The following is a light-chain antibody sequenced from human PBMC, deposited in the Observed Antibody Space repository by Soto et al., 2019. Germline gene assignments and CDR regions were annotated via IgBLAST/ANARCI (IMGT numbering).Light chain of an antibody. CDR3: MQALQTPWT. Sequence: IVMTQSPLSLAVTPGEPASISCRSSHSLLHSNGYNYLDWYLQKPGQSPQLLIYLGSNRSSGVPDRFSGSGSGTDFTLKISRVEAEDVGVYYCMQALQTPWTFGQGTKVDIK. CDR2: LGS. V-gene: IGKV2-28*01. J-gene: IGKJ1*01. CDR1: HSLLHSNGYNY.